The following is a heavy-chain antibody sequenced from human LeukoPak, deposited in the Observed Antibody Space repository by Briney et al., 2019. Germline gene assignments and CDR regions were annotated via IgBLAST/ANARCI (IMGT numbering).Heavy chain of an antibody. CDR1: GFTSSSYW. J-gene: IGHJ3*02. Sequence: PGGSLRLSCAASGFTSSSYWMSWVRQAPGKGLEWVANIKQDGSEKYYVDSVKGRFTISRDNAKNSLYLQMNSLRAEDTAVYYCARDEATEYAFDIWGQGTMVTVSS. CDR3: ARDEATEYAFDI. D-gene: IGHD5-12*01. CDR2: IKQDGSEK. V-gene: IGHV3-7*01.